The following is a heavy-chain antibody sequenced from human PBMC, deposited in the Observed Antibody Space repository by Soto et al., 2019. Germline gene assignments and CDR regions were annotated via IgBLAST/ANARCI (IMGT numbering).Heavy chain of an antibody. Sequence: QVTLNESGPTVVRPTETLTLTCRFSGFSLTTSGVGVGWIHQSPGKAPEWLALIYWDDDKRYSASLKSRLTITKDTSKNQLFLTVSDLDPTDTATYYCAHRVLRTVFGLVTTTAIYFDFWGQGTPVAVSS. CDR3: AHRVLRTVFGLVTTTAIYFDF. J-gene: IGHJ4*02. CDR1: GFSLTTSGVG. D-gene: IGHD3-3*01. V-gene: IGHV2-5*02. CDR2: IYWDDDK.